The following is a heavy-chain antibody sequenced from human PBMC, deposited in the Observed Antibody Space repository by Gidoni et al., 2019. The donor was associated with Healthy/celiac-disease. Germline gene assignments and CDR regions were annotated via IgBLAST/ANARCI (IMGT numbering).Heavy chain of an antibody. CDR2: IWYDGSNK. V-gene: IGHV3-33*01. CDR1: GFTFSSYG. J-gene: IGHJ3*02. CDR3: ARDGIVAGTGNDAFDI. D-gene: IGHD6-19*01. Sequence: VQLVESGGGVVQPGRSLRLSCAASGFTFSSYGMHWVRQAPGKGLEWVAVIWYDGSNKYYADSVKGRFTISRDNSKNTLYLQMNSLRAEDTAVYYCARDGIVAGTGNDAFDIWGQGTMVTVSS.